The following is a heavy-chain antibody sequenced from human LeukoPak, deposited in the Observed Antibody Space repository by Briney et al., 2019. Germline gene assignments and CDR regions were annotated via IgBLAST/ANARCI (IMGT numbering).Heavy chain of an antibody. V-gene: IGHV1-2*06. CDR2: INPNSGGT. D-gene: IGHD3-10*01. J-gene: IGHJ4*02. CDR1: GYTFTAYY. CDR3: ARDSSVSGSFDY. Sequence: ASVKVSCKASGYTFTAYYMHWVRQAPGQGLEWMGRINPNSGGTNYAQKFQGRVTMTRDTSISTAYMGLSRLRSDDTAVYYCARDSSVSGSFDYWGQGTLVTVSS.